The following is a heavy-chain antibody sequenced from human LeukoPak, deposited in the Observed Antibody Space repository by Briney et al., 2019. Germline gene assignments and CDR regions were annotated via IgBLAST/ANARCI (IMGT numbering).Heavy chain of an antibody. Sequence: SETLSLTCAVYGGSFSGYYWSWIRQPPGKGLEWIGEINHSGSTYYNPSLKSRVTISVDTSKNQFSLKLSSVTAADTAVYYCARTLNYYGSSYTEALDAFDIWGQGTMVTVSS. J-gene: IGHJ3*02. CDR3: ARTLNYYGSSYTEALDAFDI. V-gene: IGHV4-34*01. CDR1: GGSFSGYY. CDR2: INHSGST. D-gene: IGHD3-22*01.